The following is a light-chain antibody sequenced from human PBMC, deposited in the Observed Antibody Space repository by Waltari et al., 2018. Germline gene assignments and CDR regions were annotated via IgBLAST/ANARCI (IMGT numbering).Light chain of an antibody. CDR3: SSYTSSNTWV. J-gene: IGLJ3*02. CDR1: TSDIGGLTY. Sequence: QSALTQPASVSGSPGQSLSISCTGTTSDIGGLTYDSWYQQHPGKAPILMIYEVSKRPSGVSSRFSGSKSGNTASLTISGLQAEDEADYYCSSYTSSNTWVFGGGTKLTVL. CDR2: EVS. V-gene: IGLV2-14*01.